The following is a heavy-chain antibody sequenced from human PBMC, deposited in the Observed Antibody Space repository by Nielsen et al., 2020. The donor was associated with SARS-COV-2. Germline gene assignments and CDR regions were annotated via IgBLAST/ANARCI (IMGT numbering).Heavy chain of an antibody. J-gene: IGHJ2*01. V-gene: IGHV3-13*01. CDR1: GFTFSSYD. CDR2: IGTAGDT. CDR3: AREDYYDSSGTRWYFDL. D-gene: IGHD3-22*01. Sequence: GGSLRLSCAASGFTFSSYDMHWVRQATGKGLEWVSAIGTAGDTYYPGSVKGRFTISRENAKNSLYLQMNSLRAGDTAVYYCAREDYYDSSGTRWYFDLWGRGTLVTVSS.